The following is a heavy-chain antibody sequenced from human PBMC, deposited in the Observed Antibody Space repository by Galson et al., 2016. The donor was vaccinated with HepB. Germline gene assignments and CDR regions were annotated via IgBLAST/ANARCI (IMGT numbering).Heavy chain of an antibody. Sequence: SLRLSCAASGFIISDYYMDWVRQEPGKGLEWVGRTRNRARSYTTDYVASVKGRFTISRDNSKSSVYLHMNGLKPEDTAIYYCTRTGLGDFDYWGRGTLVTVSS. CDR1: GFIISDYY. J-gene: IGHJ4*02. V-gene: IGHV3-72*01. CDR3: TRTGLGDFDY. CDR2: TRNRARSYTT.